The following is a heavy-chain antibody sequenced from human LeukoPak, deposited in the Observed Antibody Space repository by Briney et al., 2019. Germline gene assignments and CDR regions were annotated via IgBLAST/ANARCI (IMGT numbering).Heavy chain of an antibody. CDR3: AKKASTSCYDRKHY. CDR1: GFTFSTYA. Sequence: GGSLRLSCAASGFTFSTYAMSWVRQAPGKGLEWVSGICGSGGSTYYADSVKGRFTISRDDSNKTLYLQMNGLRAEGTAVYFCAKKASTSCYDRKHYWGQGTLVTVSS. CDR2: ICGSGGST. J-gene: IGHJ4*02. V-gene: IGHV3-23*01. D-gene: IGHD2-2*01.